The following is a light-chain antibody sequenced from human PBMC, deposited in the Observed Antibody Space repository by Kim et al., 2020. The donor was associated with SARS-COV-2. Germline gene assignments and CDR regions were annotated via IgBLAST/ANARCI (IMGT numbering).Light chain of an antibody. CDR1: QGIYGW. CDR3: QQSFYSPLT. Sequence: DIQMTQSPSSVSASVGDRVTITCRASQGIYGWLAWYQQKPGKAPRLLIYGTSDSQSGVPSRFSGSGSGTDFTLTISSLQPEDFATYYCQQSFYSPLTFGGGTKVDIK. CDR2: GTS. J-gene: IGKJ4*01. V-gene: IGKV1-12*01.